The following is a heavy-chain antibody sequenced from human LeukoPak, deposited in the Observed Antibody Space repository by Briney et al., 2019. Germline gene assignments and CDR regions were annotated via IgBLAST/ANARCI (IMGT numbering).Heavy chain of an antibody. V-gene: IGHV1-69*13. CDR3: ARGGWPNSNWFDP. CDR2: IIPIFGTA. J-gene: IGHJ5*02. Sequence: EASVKVSCKASGGTFSSYAISWVRQAPGQGLEWMGGIIPIFGTANYAQRFQGRVTITADESTSTAYMELSSLRSEDTAVYYCARGGWPNSNWFDPWGQGTLVTVSS. D-gene: IGHD4-23*01. CDR1: GGTFSSYA.